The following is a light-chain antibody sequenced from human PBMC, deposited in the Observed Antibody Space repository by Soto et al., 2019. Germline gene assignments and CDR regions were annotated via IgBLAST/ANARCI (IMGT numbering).Light chain of an antibody. CDR2: WAT. CDR1: QSLLYRSNNKNY. J-gene: IGKJ4*01. CDR3: QQYHSTPHT. V-gene: IGKV4-1*01. Sequence: DIVMTQSRDSLAVSLGERATINCKSSQSLLYRSNNKNYLAWYQVKPGQPPKLLIQWATTRESGVHERFRGSGFVTDFTLTLGILLPEDVAVYDWQQYHSTPHTFGGGNEQAIK.